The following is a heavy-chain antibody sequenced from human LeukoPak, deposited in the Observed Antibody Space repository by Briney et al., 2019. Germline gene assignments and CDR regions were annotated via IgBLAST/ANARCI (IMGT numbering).Heavy chain of an antibody. CDR1: GFAFSGFD. CDR3: ARGRGGEYVPSRFDY. D-gene: IGHD3-16*01. Sequence: GGSLRLSCSASGFAFSGFDMGWVRRAPGKGLEWVSSISGSGGKTYYADSVEGRFTVSRDNSKNTLYLQMNSLRGEDTALYYCARGRGGEYVPSRFDYWGQGTLVTVSS. J-gene: IGHJ4*02. V-gene: IGHV3-23*01. CDR2: ISGSGGKT.